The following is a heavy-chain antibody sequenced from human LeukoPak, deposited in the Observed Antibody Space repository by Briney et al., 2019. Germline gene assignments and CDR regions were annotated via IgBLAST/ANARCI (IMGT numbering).Heavy chain of an antibody. J-gene: IGHJ6*02. CDR1: GFTFSSNY. D-gene: IGHD5-12*01. Sequence: GGSLRLSCAASGFTFSSNYMSWVRQAPGKGLEWVSRISGDGGSTYYADSVKGRFTISRDNSKYSLYLQMNSLTTDDTALYYCATSSVATIVDYYYYGMDVWGQGTTVTVSS. CDR2: ISGDGGST. CDR3: ATSSVATIVDYYYYGMDV. V-gene: IGHV3-43*02.